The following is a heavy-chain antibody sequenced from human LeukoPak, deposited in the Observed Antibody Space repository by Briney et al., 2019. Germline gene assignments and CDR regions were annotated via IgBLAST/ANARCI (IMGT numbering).Heavy chain of an antibody. V-gene: IGHV1-69*05. CDR2: IIPIFGTA. J-gene: IGHJ6*03. Sequence: ASVKVSCKASGGTFSSYAISWVRQAPGQGLEWMGGIIPIFGTANYAQKFQGRVTITTDESTSTPYMELSSLRSEDTAVYYCARGITGNTGYYYYYMDVWGKGTTVTVSS. CDR1: GGTFSSYA. CDR3: ARGITGNTGYYYYYMDV. D-gene: IGHD1-7*01.